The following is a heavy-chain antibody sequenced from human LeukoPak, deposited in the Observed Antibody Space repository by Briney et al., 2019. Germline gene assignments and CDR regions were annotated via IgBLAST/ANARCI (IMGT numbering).Heavy chain of an antibody. CDR1: GYTFTGYY. J-gene: IGHJ3*02. D-gene: IGHD3-9*01. Sequence: EASVKVSCKASGYTFTGYYMHWVRQAPGQGLEWMGWINPNSGGTNYAQKFQGRVTMTRDTSISTAYMELSRLRSDDTAVYYCARDVFYYDILTGTRGDAFDIWGQGTMVTVSS. V-gene: IGHV1-2*02. CDR2: INPNSGGT. CDR3: ARDVFYYDILTGTRGDAFDI.